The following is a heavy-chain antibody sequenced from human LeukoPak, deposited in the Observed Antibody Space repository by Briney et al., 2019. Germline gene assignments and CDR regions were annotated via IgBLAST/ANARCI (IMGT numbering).Heavy chain of an antibody. D-gene: IGHD3-16*02. CDR1: GYTFTSYG. V-gene: IGHV1-18*01. CDR2: ISAYNGNT. J-gene: IGHJ4*02. Sequence: ASVKVSCKASGYTFTSYGISWVRQAPGQGLEWMGWISAYNGNTNYAQKLQGRVTMTTDTSTSTAYMELRSLRSDDTAVYYCARSNYDYVWGSYRPSAPDYWGQGTLVTVSS. CDR3: ARSNYDYVWGSYRPSAPDY.